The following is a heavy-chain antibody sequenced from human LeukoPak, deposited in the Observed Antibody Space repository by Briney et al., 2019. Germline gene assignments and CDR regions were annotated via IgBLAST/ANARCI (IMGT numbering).Heavy chain of an antibody. CDR2: IAHDGSLT. J-gene: IGHJ4*02. CDR1: GLIFGNYA. CDR3: AKDSKPAAGPFDY. D-gene: IGHD6-13*01. V-gene: IGHV3-23*01. Sequence: GGSLRLSCAASGLIFGNYAMSWVRQAPGGGLEWLSSIAHDGSLTYYADSVKGRFTISRDNSKNTLYLQMNSLRAEDTAVYYCAKDSKPAAGPFDYWGQGTLVTVSS.